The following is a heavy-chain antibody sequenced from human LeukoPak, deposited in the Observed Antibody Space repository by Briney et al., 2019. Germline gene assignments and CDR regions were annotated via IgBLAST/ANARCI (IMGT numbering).Heavy chain of an antibody. V-gene: IGHV3-53*01. CDR2: TYSGGRT. CDR3: ARVYYGSGSLHYYYYYMDV. CDR1: GFTFSSYG. D-gene: IGHD3-10*01. Sequence: GGSLRLSCAASGFTFSSYGMSWVRQAPGKGLEWVSVTYSGGRTYYADSVKGRFTISRDISKNTLSLQMNSLRAEDTAVYYCARVYYGSGSLHYYYYYMDVWGKGTTVTISS. J-gene: IGHJ6*03.